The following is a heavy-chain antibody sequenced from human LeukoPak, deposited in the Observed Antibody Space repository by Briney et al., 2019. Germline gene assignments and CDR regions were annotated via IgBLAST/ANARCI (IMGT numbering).Heavy chain of an antibody. CDR2: ISSSGSTI. V-gene: IGHV3-11*04. D-gene: IGHD3-10*01. Sequence: GGSLRLSCAASGLTFSNSYMSWVRQAPGKGLEWVSYISSSGSTIYYADSVKGRFTISRDNAKNSLYLQMNSLRAEDTAVYYCARQYGSGSGFDPWGQGTLVTVSS. CDR1: GLTFSNSY. CDR3: ARQYGSGSGFDP. J-gene: IGHJ5*02.